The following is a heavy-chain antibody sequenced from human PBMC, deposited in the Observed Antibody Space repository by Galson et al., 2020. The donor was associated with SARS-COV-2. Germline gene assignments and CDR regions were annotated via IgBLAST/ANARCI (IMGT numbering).Heavy chain of an antibody. J-gene: IGHJ4*02. CDR2: IRSKAYGGTT. Sequence: GGSLRLSCTASGFTFGDYAMSWVRQAPGKGLEWVGFIRSKAYGGTTEYAASVKGRFTISRDDSKSIAYLQMNSLKTEDTAVYYCTRDRSAKTVGPKVGVAYFDYWGQGTLVTVSS. V-gene: IGHV3-49*04. CDR3: TRDRSAKTVGPKVGVAYFDY. CDR1: GFTFGDYA. D-gene: IGHD1-26*01.